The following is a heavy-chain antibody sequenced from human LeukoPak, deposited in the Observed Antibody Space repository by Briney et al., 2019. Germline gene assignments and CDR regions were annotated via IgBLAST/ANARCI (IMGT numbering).Heavy chain of an antibody. CDR1: GFTFSSHA. V-gene: IGHV3-64*01. CDR2: ITSNGGST. J-gene: IGHJ4*02. D-gene: IGHD3-22*01. Sequence: PGGSLRLSCAASGFTFSSHAMFWVRQAPGKGLEYVSAITSNGGSTFYANSAQGRFTISRDNSKNTLYLQMGSLRPEDMAVYYCARGSGYMFDYWGQGTLVTVSS. CDR3: ARGSGYMFDY.